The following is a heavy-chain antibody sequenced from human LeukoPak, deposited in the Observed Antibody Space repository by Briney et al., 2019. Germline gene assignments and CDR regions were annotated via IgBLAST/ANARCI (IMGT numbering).Heavy chain of an antibody. CDR3: ARRGGDGYNCDFDY. CDR2: INHSGST. D-gene: IGHD5-24*01. Sequence: SSETLSLTCTVSGGSISSYYWSWIRQPPGKGLEWIGEINHSGSTNYNPSLKSRVTISVDTSKNQFSLKLSSVTAADTAVYYCARRGGDGYNCDFDYWGQGTLVTVSS. J-gene: IGHJ4*02. CDR1: GGSISSYY. V-gene: IGHV4-34*01.